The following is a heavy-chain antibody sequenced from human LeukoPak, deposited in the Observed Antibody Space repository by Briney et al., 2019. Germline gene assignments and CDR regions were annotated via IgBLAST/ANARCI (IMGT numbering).Heavy chain of an antibody. J-gene: IGHJ5*02. V-gene: IGHV4-39*07. Sequence: PSETLSLTCTVSGGSISSSSYYWGWIRQPPGKGLEWIGSIYYSGSTYYNPSLKSRVTISVDTSKNQFSLKLSSVTAANTAVYYCATDSSGWLKGNWFDPWGQGTLVTVSS. CDR1: GGSISSSSYY. CDR2: IYYSGST. D-gene: IGHD6-19*01. CDR3: ATDSSGWLKGNWFDP.